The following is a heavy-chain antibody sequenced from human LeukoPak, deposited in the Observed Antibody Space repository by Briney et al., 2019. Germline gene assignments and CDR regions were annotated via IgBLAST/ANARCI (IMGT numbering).Heavy chain of an antibody. CDR2: INHSGST. Sequence: SETLFLTFAVYGGSFSGYYWSWIRQPPGKGLERIGEINHSGSTHYKPSLKSQVTLSEDTSENQFCLELRSVTAEDTVVYCCGIGRDEQSCDIWGQGTMVSVSS. CDR1: GGSFSGYY. CDR3: GIGRDEQSCDI. D-gene: IGHD6-19*01. J-gene: IGHJ3*02. V-gene: IGHV4-34*01.